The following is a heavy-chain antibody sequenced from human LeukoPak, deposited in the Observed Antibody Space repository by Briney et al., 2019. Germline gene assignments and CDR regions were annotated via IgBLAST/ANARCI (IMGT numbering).Heavy chain of an antibody. V-gene: IGHV3-53*01. CDR3: ARACSADSFDY. Sequence: GGSLRLSCAVSGFTVRTNYMTWVRQAPGKGLEWVSLIYTGGTTYYADSVRGRFTISRDNSKNTLYLQMNSLRAEDTAVYYCARACSADSFDYWGQGTLVTVSS. CDR2: IYTGGTT. J-gene: IGHJ4*02. CDR1: GFTVRTNY. D-gene: IGHD6-25*01.